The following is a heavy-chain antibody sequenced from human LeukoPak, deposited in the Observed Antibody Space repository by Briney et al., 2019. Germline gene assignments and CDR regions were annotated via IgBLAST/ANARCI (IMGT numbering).Heavy chain of an antibody. V-gene: IGHV3-30*18. Sequence: GGSLGLSCAASGFTFSSYGMHWVRQAPGKGLEWVAVISYDGSNKYYADSVKGRFTISRDNSKNTLYLQMNSLRAEDTAVYYCAKAEPPGIAAAGHFDYWGQGTLVTVSS. CDR1: GFTFSSYG. D-gene: IGHD6-13*01. CDR2: ISYDGSNK. CDR3: AKAEPPGIAAAGHFDY. J-gene: IGHJ4*02.